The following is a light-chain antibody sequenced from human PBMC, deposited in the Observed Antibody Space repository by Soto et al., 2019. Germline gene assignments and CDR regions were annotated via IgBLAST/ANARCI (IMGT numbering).Light chain of an antibody. CDR2: LGS. Sequence: DIVLTQSPLSLPVTPGEPASISCRSSQSLLHSNGYNYLDWYLQRPGQSPQLLIYLGSSRASGVPDRCSGSGSGTDFTLKISRVEAEDVGVYYCMQVLQTSWTFGQGTKVEIK. CDR3: MQVLQTSWT. CDR1: QSLLHSNGYNY. V-gene: IGKV2-28*01. J-gene: IGKJ1*01.